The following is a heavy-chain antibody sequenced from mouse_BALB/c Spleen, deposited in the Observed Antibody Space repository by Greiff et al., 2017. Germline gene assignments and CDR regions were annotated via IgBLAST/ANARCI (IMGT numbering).Heavy chain of an antibody. J-gene: IGHJ2*01. CDR3: AREGTARATFDY. D-gene: IGHD3-1*01. Sequence: VQLMESGPELVKPGASVRISCKASGYTFTSYYIHWVKQRPGQGLEWIGWIYPGNVNTKYNEKFKGKATLTADKSSSTAYMQLSSLTSEDSAVYFCAREGTARATFDYWGQGTTLTVSS. CDR2: IYPGNVNT. CDR1: GYTFTSYY. V-gene: IGHV1S56*01.